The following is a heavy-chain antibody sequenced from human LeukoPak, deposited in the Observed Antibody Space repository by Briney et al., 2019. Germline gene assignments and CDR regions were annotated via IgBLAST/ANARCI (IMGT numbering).Heavy chain of an antibody. CDR1: GFTFTSYD. CDR2: MNPNSGNT. D-gene: IGHD3-22*01. Sequence: ASVKVSCKASGFTFTSYDINWVRQATGQGLEWMGWMNPNSGNTGYAQKFQGRVTMTRNTSISTAYMELSSLRSEDTAVYYCARDTYYYDSSGLARLAYWGQGTLVTVSS. V-gene: IGHV1-8*01. CDR3: ARDTYYYDSSGLARLAY. J-gene: IGHJ4*02.